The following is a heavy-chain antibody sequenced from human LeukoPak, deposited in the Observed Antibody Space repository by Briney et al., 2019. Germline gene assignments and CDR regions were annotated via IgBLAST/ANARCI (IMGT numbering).Heavy chain of an antibody. V-gene: IGHV4-59*08. CDR1: GDSISSYY. Sequence: SETLSLTCTVSGDSISSYYWSWIRQPPGKGLEWIGYIYYTGTTNYNPSLKGRLTISVDTFKSQFSLRLSSVTAADTAVYYCARRLTTGTNDYWGQGTLVTVSS. CDR3: ARRLTTGTNDY. D-gene: IGHD1-7*01. CDR2: IYYTGTT. J-gene: IGHJ4*02.